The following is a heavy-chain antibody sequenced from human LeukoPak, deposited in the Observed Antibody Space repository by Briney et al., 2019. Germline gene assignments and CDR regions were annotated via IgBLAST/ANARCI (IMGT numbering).Heavy chain of an antibody. Sequence: GASVKVSCKASGYTFTGYYIHWVRQAPGQGLEWMGIINPSGGSTSYAQKFQGRVTMTRDTSTSTVYMELSSLRSEDTAVYYCARMGLDILTGYYHDYWGQGTLVTVSS. V-gene: IGHV1-46*01. CDR2: INPSGGST. D-gene: IGHD3-9*01. CDR1: GYTFTGYY. J-gene: IGHJ4*02. CDR3: ARMGLDILTGYYHDY.